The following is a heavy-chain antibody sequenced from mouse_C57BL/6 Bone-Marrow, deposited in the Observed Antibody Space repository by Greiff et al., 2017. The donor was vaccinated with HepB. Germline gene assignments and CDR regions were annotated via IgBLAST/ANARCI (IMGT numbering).Heavy chain of an antibody. CDR1: GFTFSSYA. Sequence: EVKLVESGEGLVKPGGSLKLSCAASGFTFSSYAMSWVRQTPEKRLEWVAYIGSGGDYIYYADTVKGRFTISRDNARNTLYLQMSSLKSEDTAMYYCTRERYYGSLFDYWGQGTTLTVSS. V-gene: IGHV5-9-1*02. CDR2: IGSGGDYI. J-gene: IGHJ2*01. D-gene: IGHD1-1*01. CDR3: TRERYYGSLFDY.